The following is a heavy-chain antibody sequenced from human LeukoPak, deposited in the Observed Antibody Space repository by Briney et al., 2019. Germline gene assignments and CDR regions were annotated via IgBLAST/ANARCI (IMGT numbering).Heavy chain of an antibody. J-gene: IGHJ4*02. CDR1: GFTFSSYS. V-gene: IGHV3-48*01. D-gene: IGHD2-15*01. CDR2: ISSSSSTI. CDR3: ASQYCSGGSCYQGTSNY. Sequence: GGSPRLSCAASGFTFSSYSMNWVRQAPGKVLEWVSYISSSSSTIYYADSVKGRFTISRDNAKNSLYLQMNSLRAEDTAVYYCASQYCSGGSCYQGTSNYWGQGTLVTVSS.